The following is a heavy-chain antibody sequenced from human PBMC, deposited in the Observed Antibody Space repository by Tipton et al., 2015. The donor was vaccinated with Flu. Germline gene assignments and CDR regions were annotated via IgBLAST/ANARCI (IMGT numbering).Heavy chain of an antibody. D-gene: IGHD1-26*01. CDR3: ARGGWEPHGGWFDP. Sequence: TLSLTCAVSGDSISSRYYWSWIRQSPGKGLEWIGQVYYSGTPNYNPSLKSRVTISLDKSKNQFSLNMNSVTTADTAVFYCARGGWEPHGGWFDPWGQGILVTVSS. CDR2: VYYSGTP. J-gene: IGHJ5*02. CDR1: GDSISSRYY. V-gene: IGHV4-61*01.